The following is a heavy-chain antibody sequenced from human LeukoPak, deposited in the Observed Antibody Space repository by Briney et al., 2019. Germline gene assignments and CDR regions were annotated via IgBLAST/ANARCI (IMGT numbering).Heavy chain of an antibody. V-gene: IGHV1-2*02. CDR2: INPNSGGT. CDR3: ARDLTYRPSYMDV. D-gene: IGHD1-14*01. J-gene: IGHJ6*03. Sequence: ASVKVSCKASGYTFTGYYMHWVRQAPGQGLEWMGWINPNSGGTNYTQKFQGRVTMTRDTSISTAYMELSRLRSDDTAVYYCARDLTYRPSYMDVWGKGTTVTVSS. CDR1: GYTFTGYY.